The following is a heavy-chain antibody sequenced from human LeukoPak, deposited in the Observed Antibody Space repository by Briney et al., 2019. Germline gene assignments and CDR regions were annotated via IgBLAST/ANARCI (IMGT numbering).Heavy chain of an antibody. CDR1: SGSVSSGSYY. J-gene: IGHJ4*02. CDR2: IYYSGST. D-gene: IGHD7-27*01. CDR3: ARDPSWGAGYFDY. V-gene: IGHV4-61*01. Sequence: PSETLSLTCTVSSGSVSSGSYYWSWIRQPPGKGLEWIGYIYYSGSTNYNPSLKSRVTISVDTSKNQFSLKLSSVTAADTAVYYSARDPSWGAGYFDYWGQGTLVTVSS.